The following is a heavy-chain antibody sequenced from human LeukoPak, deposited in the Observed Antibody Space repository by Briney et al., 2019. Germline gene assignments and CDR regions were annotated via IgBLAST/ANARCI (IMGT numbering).Heavy chain of an antibody. CDR2: IKQDGSEK. V-gene: IGHV3-7*04. D-gene: IGHD3-10*01. J-gene: IGHJ6*03. CDR1: GFTFGDYA. Sequence: GGSLRLSCTASGFTFGDYAMSWFRQAPGKGLEWVANIKQDGSEKYYVDSVKGRFTISRDNAKNSLYLQMNSQRAEDTAVYYCPRVRGVNYYYMDVWGKGTTVTVSS. CDR3: PRVRGVNYYYMDV.